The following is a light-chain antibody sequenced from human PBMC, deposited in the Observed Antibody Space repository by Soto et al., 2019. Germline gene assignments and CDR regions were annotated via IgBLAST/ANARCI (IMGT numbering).Light chain of an antibody. CDR2: GAS. V-gene: IGKV3-15*01. Sequence: EIVMTQSPATLSVSPGERSTLSCRASQRVSSNLAWYQQKPGQAPRLLIYGASTRTTGIPARFSGSGSGTEFTLTISSLQSEDFAVYYCQQYNNWSPWTFGQGTKVDIK. CDR3: QQYNNWSPWT. CDR1: QRVSSN. J-gene: IGKJ1*01.